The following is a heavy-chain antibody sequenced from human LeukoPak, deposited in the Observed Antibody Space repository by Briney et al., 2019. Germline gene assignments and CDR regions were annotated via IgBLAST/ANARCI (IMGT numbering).Heavy chain of an antibody. D-gene: IGHD4-17*01. Sequence: GRSLRLSCAASGFTFSSYGMHWVRQAPGKGLEWVAVISYDGSNKYYADSVKGRFTISRDNSKNTLYLQMNSLRAEDTAVYYCAKDLTVIYYYGMDVWGQGTTVTVSS. CDR1: GFTFSSYG. CDR2: ISYDGSNK. CDR3: AKDLTVIYYYGMDV. J-gene: IGHJ6*02. V-gene: IGHV3-30*18.